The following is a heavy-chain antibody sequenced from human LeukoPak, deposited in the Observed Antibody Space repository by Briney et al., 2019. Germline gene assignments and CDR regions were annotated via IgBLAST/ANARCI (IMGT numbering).Heavy chain of an antibody. D-gene: IGHD6-19*01. J-gene: IGHJ4*02. Sequence: ASVKVSCKASGGTFSSYAISWVRQAPGQGLEWMGWMNPNSGNTGYAQKFQGRVTMTRNTSISTAYMELSSLRSEDTAVYYCARDLAVAGTPLDYWGQGTLVTVSS. CDR1: GGTFSSYA. CDR2: MNPNSGNT. CDR3: ARDLAVAGTPLDY. V-gene: IGHV1-8*02.